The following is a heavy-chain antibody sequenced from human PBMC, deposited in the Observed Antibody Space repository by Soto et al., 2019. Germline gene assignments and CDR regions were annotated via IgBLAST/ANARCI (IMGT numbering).Heavy chain of an antibody. CDR2: IKQSEST. CDR1: GGSFRGYY. J-gene: IGHJ4*02. D-gene: IGHD6-13*01. V-gene: IGHV4-34*01. CDR3: ARRSSSWSPFDY. Sequence: SDTLSLTCAVYGGSFRGYYWSWIRQPPGKGLESIDEIKQSESTNYNTSRKSRVPISVHTSKNQCSLKLSSVTAADTAVYYCARRSSSWSPFDYSGQGSLVTVSS.